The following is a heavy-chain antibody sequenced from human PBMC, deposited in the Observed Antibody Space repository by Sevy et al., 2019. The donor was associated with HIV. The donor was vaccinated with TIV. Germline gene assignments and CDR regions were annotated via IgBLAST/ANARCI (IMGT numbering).Heavy chain of an antibody. CDR2: IIPIFGTA. CDR1: GGTFSSYA. V-gene: IGHV1-69*13. D-gene: IGHD4-17*01. Sequence: ASVKVSCKASGGTFSSYAISWVRQAPGQGLEWMGGIIPIFGTANYAQKFQGRVTITADESTSTAYMELSSLRSEDTAVYYCARVLGDYTGHGYYYYGMDVWGQGTTVTVSS. CDR3: ARVLGDYTGHGYYYYGMDV. J-gene: IGHJ6*02.